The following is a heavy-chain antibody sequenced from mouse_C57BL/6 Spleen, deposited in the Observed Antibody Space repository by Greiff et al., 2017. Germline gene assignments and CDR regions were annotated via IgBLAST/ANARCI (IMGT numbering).Heavy chain of an antibody. CDR2: IYPGDGDT. CDR3: ARNYYAMDY. CDR1: GYAFSSSW. J-gene: IGHJ4*01. V-gene: IGHV1-82*01. Sequence: VQLQQSGPELVKPGASVKISCKASGYAFSSSWMNWVKQRPGKGLEWIGRIYPGDGDTNYNGKFKGKATLTADKSSSTAYMQLSSLTSEDSAVYCCARNYYAMDYWGQGTSVTVSS.